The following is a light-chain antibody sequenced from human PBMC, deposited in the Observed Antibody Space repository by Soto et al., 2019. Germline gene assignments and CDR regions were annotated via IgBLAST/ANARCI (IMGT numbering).Light chain of an antibody. CDR1: QIISANF. V-gene: IGKV3-20*01. CDR2: GAS. CDR3: QQFGSSPFT. J-gene: IGKJ3*01. Sequence: EVVLTQSPGTLSLSPGERATLSCRATQIISANFLAWYQQKPGQAPRLLIHGASSRATGIPDRFSGSGSGTDFTLTISRLEPEDFAVYYCQQFGSSPFTFGPGTKVEIK.